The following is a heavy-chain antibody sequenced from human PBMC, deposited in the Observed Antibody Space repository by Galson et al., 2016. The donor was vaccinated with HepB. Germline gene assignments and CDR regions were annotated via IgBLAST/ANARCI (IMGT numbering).Heavy chain of an antibody. D-gene: IGHD3-10*01. J-gene: IGHJ4*02. V-gene: IGHV3-30*04. CDR1: GFSFSSHA. CDR3: VREERQTNMARGFDY. CDR2: ISFDGSNN. Sequence: SLRLSCAASGFSFSSHAMHWVRQGPGKGLQWLAVISFDGSNNYYADSVKGRFTISRDNTKKTLSLQMNSLRVDETAVYYCVREERQTNMARGFDYWGQGILVTVSS.